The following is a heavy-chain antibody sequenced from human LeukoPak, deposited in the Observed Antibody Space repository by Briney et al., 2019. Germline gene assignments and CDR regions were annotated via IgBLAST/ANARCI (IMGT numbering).Heavy chain of an antibody. V-gene: IGHV3-66*01. Sequence: TGGSLRLSCAASGFTVSSNYMSWVRQAPGKGLEWVSVIYSGGSTYYADSVKGRFTISRDNSKNTLYLQMNSLRAEDTAVYYCAMSYSNYYYGMDVWGQGTTVTVSS. CDR2: IYSGGST. J-gene: IGHJ6*02. D-gene: IGHD4-11*01. CDR3: AMSYSNYYYGMDV. CDR1: GFTVSSNY.